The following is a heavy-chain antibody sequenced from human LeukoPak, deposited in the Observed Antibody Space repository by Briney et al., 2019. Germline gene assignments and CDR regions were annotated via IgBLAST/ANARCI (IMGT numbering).Heavy chain of an antibody. J-gene: IGHJ4*02. Sequence: GGSLRLSCAASGFTFSSYGMHWVRQAPGKRLEWVAVISYDGSNKYYADSVKGRFTISRDNAKNSLYLQMNSLRAEDTALYYCAKGGSYYVANYFDYWGQGTLVTVSS. CDR2: ISYDGSNK. CDR1: GFTFSSYG. D-gene: IGHD1-26*01. CDR3: AKGGSYYVANYFDY. V-gene: IGHV3-30*18.